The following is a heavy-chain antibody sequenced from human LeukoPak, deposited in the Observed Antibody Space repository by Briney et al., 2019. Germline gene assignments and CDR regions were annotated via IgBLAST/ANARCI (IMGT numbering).Heavy chain of an antibody. D-gene: IGHD6-13*01. J-gene: IGHJ4*02. CDR1: GGSFGHYW. Sequence: SETLSLTCAVYGGSFGHYWWSWIRQPPGKGLEWIGEINHSGSTNYKSSLKSRVTISVDTSKNQFSLKLSSVTAADTAVYYCARGVRGSTAAGTFDYWGQGTLVTVSS. CDR2: INHSGST. CDR3: ARGVRGSTAAGTFDY. V-gene: IGHV4-34*01.